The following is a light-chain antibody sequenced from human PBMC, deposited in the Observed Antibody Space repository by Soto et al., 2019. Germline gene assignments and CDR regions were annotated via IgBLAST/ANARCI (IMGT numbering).Light chain of an antibody. CDR2: AAS. J-gene: IGKJ2*01. Sequence: DIQMTQSPSSLSASVGDRVTVTCRASETIRVYLNWYQQKSGKPPKVLIYAASTLQGGVPSRFSGSGSGTDFTLTITNLQPEDFATYYCQQSYDFPYTFGPGTKLEI. V-gene: IGKV1-39*01. CDR1: ETIRVY. CDR3: QQSYDFPYT.